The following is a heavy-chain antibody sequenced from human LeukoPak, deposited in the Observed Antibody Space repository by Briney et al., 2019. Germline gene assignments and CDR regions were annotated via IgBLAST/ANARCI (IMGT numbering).Heavy chain of an antibody. D-gene: IGHD5-18*01. Sequence: GGSLRLSCAASGFIFSSYWMHWVRQAPGKGLVWVSRINSDGSSTSYADSVKGRFTISRDNARNSVYLQMNSLRVDDTAVYYCARDGYRAGMDVWGQGTTVTVSS. CDR1: GFIFSSYW. V-gene: IGHV3-74*01. CDR3: ARDGYRAGMDV. CDR2: INSDGSST. J-gene: IGHJ6*02.